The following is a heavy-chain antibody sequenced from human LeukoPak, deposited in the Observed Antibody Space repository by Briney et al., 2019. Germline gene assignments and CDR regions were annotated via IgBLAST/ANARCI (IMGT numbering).Heavy chain of an antibody. CDR1: GFTFSNYN. J-gene: IGHJ4*02. D-gene: IGHD3-3*01. Sequence: QSGGSLRLSCAASGFTFSNYNMAWVRQAPGKGLEWVSAIGGSDGGTHYADSVRGRFTISRDNSKNTMYLQMNSLRVEDTAVFYCARDQYDTWSRRGNFDSWGQGTLVIVSS. V-gene: IGHV3-23*01. CDR3: ARDQYDTWSRRGNFDS. CDR2: IGGSDGGT.